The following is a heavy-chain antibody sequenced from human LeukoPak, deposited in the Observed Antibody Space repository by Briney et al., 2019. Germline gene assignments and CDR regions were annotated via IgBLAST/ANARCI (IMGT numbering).Heavy chain of an antibody. CDR3: TTTGRLRYFDWLPDY. D-gene: IGHD3-9*01. Sequence: GGSLRLSCAASGLTSSNAWMSWVSQAPGKGLEWVGRIKSKTDGGTTDYAAPVKGRFTISRDDSKNTLYLQMNSLKTEDTAVYYCTTTGRLRYFDWLPDYWGQGTLVTVSS. CDR1: GLTSSNAW. V-gene: IGHV3-15*01. J-gene: IGHJ4*02. CDR2: IKSKTDGGTT.